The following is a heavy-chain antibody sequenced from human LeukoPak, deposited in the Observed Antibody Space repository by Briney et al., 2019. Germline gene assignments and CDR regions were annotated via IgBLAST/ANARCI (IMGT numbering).Heavy chain of an antibody. V-gene: IGHV3-23*01. J-gene: IGHJ4*02. Sequence: GGSLRLSCAASGFTFSSYAMSWVRQAPGKGLEWVSAISGSGGSTYYADSVKGQFTISRDNSKNTLYLQMNSLRAEDTALYYCAKGSYYDSSGTYYFDYWGQGTLVTVSS. CDR2: ISGSGGST. CDR1: GFTFSSYA. D-gene: IGHD3-22*01. CDR3: AKGSYYDSSGTYYFDY.